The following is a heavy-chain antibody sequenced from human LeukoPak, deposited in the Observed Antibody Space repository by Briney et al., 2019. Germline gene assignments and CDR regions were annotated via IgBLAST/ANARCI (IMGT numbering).Heavy chain of an antibody. CDR1: VGSFSDYF. CDR2: INHSVRT. J-gene: IGHJ6*02. V-gene: IGHV4-34*01. Sequence: SETLSLTCAVYVGSFSDYFWGCIRQPPWKGLEWIGEINHSVRTYYNPSLKSRVTISVDTSKTQFSLNLSSVTDAETAVYYCARDVVVVAAAINYGMDVWGQGTTVTVSS. D-gene: IGHD2-2*01. CDR3: ARDVVVVAAAINYGMDV.